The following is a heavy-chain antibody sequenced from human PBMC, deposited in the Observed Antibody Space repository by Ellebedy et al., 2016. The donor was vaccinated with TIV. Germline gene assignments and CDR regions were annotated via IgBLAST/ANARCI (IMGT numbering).Heavy chain of an antibody. Sequence: GESLKISXVASGFTFSNYAMSWVRQAPGKGLEWVSAISASGGSTYYADSVKGRFTISRDNSRFTLSLQMNSLRADDTAVYYCARYNGDSGFDLWGQGTLVTVSS. D-gene: IGHD2-21*02. CDR1: GFTFSNYA. J-gene: IGHJ4*02. CDR3: ARYNGDSGFDL. CDR2: ISASGGST. V-gene: IGHV3-23*01.